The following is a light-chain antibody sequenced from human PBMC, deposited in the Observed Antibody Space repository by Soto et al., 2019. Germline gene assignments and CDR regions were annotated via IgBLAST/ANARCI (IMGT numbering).Light chain of an antibody. Sequence: AIRMTQSPSSFSASTGDRVTITCRASQGISSYLAWYQQKPGKAPKLLIYAASTLQSGVPSRFSGSGSGTDVTLTISCLQSEDFANYYCQQYYSYPRTFGQGTKVEIK. CDR3: QQYYSYPRT. CDR2: AAS. CDR1: QGISSY. J-gene: IGKJ1*01. V-gene: IGKV1-8*01.